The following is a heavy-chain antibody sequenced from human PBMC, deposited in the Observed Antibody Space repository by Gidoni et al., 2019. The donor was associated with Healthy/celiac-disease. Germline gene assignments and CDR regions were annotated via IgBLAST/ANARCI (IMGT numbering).Heavy chain of an antibody. CDR3: ASTYSGYDPFDY. Sequence: EVQLVESGGGLVQPGGSLRLSCAASGFPFSSYWMHWVRQAPGKGLVWVPRINSDGSSTSYADAVKGRFTIARDNAKNTLYLKMNSLRAEDTAVYYCASTYSGYDPFDYWGQGTLVTVSS. D-gene: IGHD5-12*01. J-gene: IGHJ4*02. CDR1: GFPFSSYW. V-gene: IGHV3-74*01. CDR2: INSDGSST.